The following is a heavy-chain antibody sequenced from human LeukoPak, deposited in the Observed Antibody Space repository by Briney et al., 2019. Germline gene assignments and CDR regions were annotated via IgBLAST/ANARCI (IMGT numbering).Heavy chain of an antibody. D-gene: IGHD3-22*01. V-gene: IGHV4-30-4*08. CDR1: GGSISSGDYD. Sequence: SQTLSLTCTVSGGSISSGDYDWSWIRQPPGKGLEWIGYIYYSGSTYYNPSLKSRVTISVDTSKNQFSLKLSPVTAADTAVYYCARASPYYYDSSGPYDAFDIWGQGTMVTVSS. J-gene: IGHJ3*02. CDR2: IYYSGST. CDR3: ARASPYYYDSSGPYDAFDI.